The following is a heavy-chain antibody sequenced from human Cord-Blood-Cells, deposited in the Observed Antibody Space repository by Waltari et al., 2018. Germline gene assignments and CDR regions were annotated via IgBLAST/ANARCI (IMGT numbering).Heavy chain of an antibody. Sequence: QVQLVPSGAEVKKPGASVKASCKVSGYTLTAIPSPWVRQAPGKRLEWRGGFDPEDGETIYAQKFQGRVTMTEDTSTDTAYMELSSLRSEDTAVYYCATGYYNFWSGFTTNWFDPWGQGTLVTVSS. CDR3: ATGYYNFWSGFTTNWFDP. D-gene: IGHD3-3*01. V-gene: IGHV1-24*01. J-gene: IGHJ5*02. CDR1: GYTLTAIP. CDR2: FDPEDGET.